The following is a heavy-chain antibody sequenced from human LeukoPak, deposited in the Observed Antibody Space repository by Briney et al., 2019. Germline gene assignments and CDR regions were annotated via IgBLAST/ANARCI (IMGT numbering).Heavy chain of an antibody. CDR3: ARGVATDY. CDR1: GYTFTSYA. D-gene: IGHD5-12*01. J-gene: IGHJ4*02. CDR2: INAGNGNT. Sequence: ASVKVSCKASGYTFTSYAMHWVRQAPGQRLEWMGWINAGNGNTKYSQEFQGRITMTRNTSITTAYMELSSLRSEDTAVYYCARGVATDYWGQGTLVTVSS. V-gene: IGHV1-3*03.